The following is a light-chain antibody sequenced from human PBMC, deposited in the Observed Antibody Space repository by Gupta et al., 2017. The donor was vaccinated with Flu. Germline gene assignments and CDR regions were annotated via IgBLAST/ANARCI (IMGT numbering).Light chain of an antibody. CDR2: GAS. J-gene: IGKJ5*01. V-gene: IGKV3-20*01. CDR3: QQYGSSPPIT. Sequence: TLSLCPGERATLSCRASQSVSSSYLAWYQQKPGQAPRLLIYGASSRATGIPDRFSGSGSGTDFTLTISRLEPEDFAVYYCQQYGSSPPITFGQGTRLEIK. CDR1: QSVSSSY.